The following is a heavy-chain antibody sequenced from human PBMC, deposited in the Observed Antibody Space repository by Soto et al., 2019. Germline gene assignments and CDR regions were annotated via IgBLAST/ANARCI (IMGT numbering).Heavy chain of an antibody. CDR1: GYSISSGYY. Sequence: LSLTCAVSGYSISSGYYLGWIRQPPGKGLEWIGSIYHSGSTYYNPSLKSRVTISVDTSKNQFSLKLSSVTAADTAVYYCASMAGRSSSGGWFDTWGQGTLVTVSS. J-gene: IGHJ5*02. CDR3: ASMAGRSSSGGWFDT. V-gene: IGHV4-38-2*01. D-gene: IGHD6-6*01. CDR2: IYHSGST.